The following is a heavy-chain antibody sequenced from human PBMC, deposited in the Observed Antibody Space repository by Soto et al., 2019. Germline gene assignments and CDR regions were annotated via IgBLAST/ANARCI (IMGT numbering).Heavy chain of an antibody. CDR2: ITHSGST. CDR3: ARSSVRGWSY. D-gene: IGHD3-10*02. CDR1: GGSFRGYY. V-gene: IGHV4-34*01. Sequence: SETLSLTCAVYGGSFRGYYWTWIRQPPGKGLEWIGEITHSGSTNYNPSLKSRVTISVDTSKNQFSLNLNSVTAADTAVYYCARSSVRGWSYWGQGTPVTVSS. J-gene: IGHJ4*02.